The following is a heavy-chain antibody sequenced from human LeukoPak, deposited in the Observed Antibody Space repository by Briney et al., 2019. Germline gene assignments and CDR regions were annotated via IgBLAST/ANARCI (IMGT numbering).Heavy chain of an antibody. CDR2: ISYDGSNK. D-gene: IGHD2-15*01. Sequence: GGSLRLSCAASGFTFSSYAMHWVRQAPGKGLEGVAVISYDGSNKYYADSVKGRFTISRDNSKNTLYLQMNSLRAEDTAVYYCARDTDDIVVVVAAPFIYWGQGTLVTVSS. V-gene: IGHV3-30*04. J-gene: IGHJ4*02. CDR3: ARDTDDIVVVVAAPFIY. CDR1: GFTFSSYA.